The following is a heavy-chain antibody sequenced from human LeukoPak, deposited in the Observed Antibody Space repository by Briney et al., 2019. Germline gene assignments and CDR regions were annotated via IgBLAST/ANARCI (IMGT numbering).Heavy chain of an antibody. V-gene: IGHV1-2*02. CDR2: INPNSGGT. CDR3: ARWLRAYDDNLRRAFDL. D-gene: IGHD3-9*01. Sequence: GASVKVSCKASGVIFSSYAITWVRQAPGQGLEWMGWINPNSGGTIYAQKFQDRVTMTRDTSISTSYMELSRLRSDDTAVYFCARWLRAYDDNLRRAFDLWGQGTMVTVSS. J-gene: IGHJ3*01. CDR1: GVIFSSYA.